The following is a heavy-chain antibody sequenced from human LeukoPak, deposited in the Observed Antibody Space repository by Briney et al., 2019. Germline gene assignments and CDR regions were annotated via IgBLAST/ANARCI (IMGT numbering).Heavy chain of an antibody. V-gene: IGHV5-51*01. CDR3: ARQTAMGRSGDY. J-gene: IGHJ4*02. D-gene: IGHD5-18*01. CDR1: GYSFTTNW. CDR2: IDPSDSET. Sequence: GESLKISCKGSGYSFTTNWIGWVRQMPGKGLEWMGIIDPSDSETRYTPSFQGQVTISVDKSLTTADLQWNSLKASDTAMYYCARQTAMGRSGDYWGQGTLVTVSS.